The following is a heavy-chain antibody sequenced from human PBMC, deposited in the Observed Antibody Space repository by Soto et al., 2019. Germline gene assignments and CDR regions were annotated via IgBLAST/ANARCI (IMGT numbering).Heavy chain of an antibody. Sequence: QVQLVQSGAEVKKPGSSVKVSCKASGGTFSSYTISWVRQAPGQGLEWMGRIIPILGIANYAQKFQGRVTITADKSTSTADMELSSLRSEDTAVYYCASDSPLVDDYGDYSFDYWGQGTLVTVSS. D-gene: IGHD4-17*01. CDR2: IIPILGIA. V-gene: IGHV1-69*02. CDR3: ASDSPLVDDYGDYSFDY. CDR1: GGTFSSYT. J-gene: IGHJ4*02.